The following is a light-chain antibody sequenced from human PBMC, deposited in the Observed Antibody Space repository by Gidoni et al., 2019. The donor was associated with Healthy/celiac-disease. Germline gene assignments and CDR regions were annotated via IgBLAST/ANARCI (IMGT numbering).Light chain of an antibody. V-gene: IGKV1-39*01. CDR3: QQSDSTPKVT. Sequence: DIQMSQSPSSLSASVGDRVTITCRASQSISCYLNWYQQKPGKASKLLIYAASSLQSGVPSRFSGSGSGRDFTITISSLQPEEFATDYCQQSDSTPKVTFGQGTRLEIK. CDR2: AAS. CDR1: QSISCY. J-gene: IGKJ5*01.